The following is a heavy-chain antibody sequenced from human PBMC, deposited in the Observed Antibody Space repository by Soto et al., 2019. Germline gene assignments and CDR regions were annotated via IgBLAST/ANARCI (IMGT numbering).Heavy chain of an antibody. CDR2: MNPNSGNT. D-gene: IGHD6-13*01. V-gene: IGHV1-8*01. Sequence: ASVKVSCKASGYTFTSYDMNWVRQATGQGLEWMGWMNPNSGNTGYAQKFQGRVTMTRNTSISTAYMELSSLRSEDTAVYYCARGGRIAAAGNYYYYGMDVWGQGTTVTVSS. J-gene: IGHJ6*02. CDR3: ARGGRIAAAGNYYYYGMDV. CDR1: GYTFTSYD.